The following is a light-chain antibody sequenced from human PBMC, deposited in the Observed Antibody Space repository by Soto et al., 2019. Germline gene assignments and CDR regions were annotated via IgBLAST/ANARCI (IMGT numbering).Light chain of an antibody. J-gene: IGKJ1*01. V-gene: IGKV1-39*01. CDR3: QQSYSIPWT. CDR1: QTITRN. Sequence: DIQMTQSPSSLSASVGDRVTITCRASQTITRNLNWYQHKPGKAPKLLINTASSLQSGVTSRFSGSGSGTDFTLTINSLQREDFATYYCQQSYSIPWTFGHGTKVEIK. CDR2: TAS.